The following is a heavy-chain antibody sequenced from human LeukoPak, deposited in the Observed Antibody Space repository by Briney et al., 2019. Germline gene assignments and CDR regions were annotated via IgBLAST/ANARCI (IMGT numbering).Heavy chain of an antibody. CDR1: GFTFSSYD. V-gene: IGHV3-30*18. CDR3: AKDGNYGSGSPNPFDP. Sequence: GRSLRLSCAASGFTFSSYDMHWVRQAPGKGLEWVAVISYDGSNKYYADSVKGRFTISRDNSKNTLYLQMNSLRAEDTAVYYCAKDGNYGSGSPNPFDPWGQGTLVTVSS. CDR2: ISYDGSNK. D-gene: IGHD3-10*01. J-gene: IGHJ5*02.